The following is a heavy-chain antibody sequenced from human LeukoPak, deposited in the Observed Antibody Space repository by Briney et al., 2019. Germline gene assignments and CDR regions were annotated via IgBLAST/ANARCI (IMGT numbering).Heavy chain of an antibody. Sequence: ASVKVSCKASGYTFTSYGISWVRQAPGQGLEWMGWINPNSGGTNYAQKFQGRVTMTRDTSISTAYMELSRLRSDDTAVYYCAAVPGIAAAGTDYWGQGTLVTVSS. CDR3: AAVPGIAAAGTDY. V-gene: IGHV1-2*02. D-gene: IGHD6-13*01. J-gene: IGHJ4*02. CDR2: INPNSGGT. CDR1: GYTFTSYG.